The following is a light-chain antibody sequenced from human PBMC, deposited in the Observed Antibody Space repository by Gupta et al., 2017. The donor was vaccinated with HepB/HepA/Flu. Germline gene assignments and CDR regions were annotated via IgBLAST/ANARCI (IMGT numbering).Light chain of an antibody. CDR1: GSNIGAGYD. V-gene: IGLV1-40*01. CDR2: NNN. CDR3: QSYDSSLSGSEV. J-gene: IGLJ2*01. Sequence: QSVLTQPPSVSGDPGQRVSISCTGSGSNIGAGYDVHWYQQFPGTAPKLLIYNNNNRPSGVPDRFSGSKSGTSASLAITGLQAEDEANDYCQSYDSSLSGSEVFGGGTKMTVL.